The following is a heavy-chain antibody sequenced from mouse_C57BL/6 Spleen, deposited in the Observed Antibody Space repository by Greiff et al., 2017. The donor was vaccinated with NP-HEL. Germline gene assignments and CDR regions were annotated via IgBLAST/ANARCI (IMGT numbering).Heavy chain of an antibody. D-gene: IGHD2-2*01. CDR2: FHPYNDDT. CDR3: ARGWLRRAMDY. CDR1: GYTFTTYP. V-gene: IGHV1-47*01. J-gene: IGHJ4*01. Sequence: QVHVKQSGAELVKPGASVKLSCKASGYTFTTYPIEWLKQNHGKSLEWIGNFHPYNDDTKYNEKFKGKATLTVEKSSSTVYLELSRLTSDDAAVYYCARGWLRRAMDYWGQGTSVTVSS.